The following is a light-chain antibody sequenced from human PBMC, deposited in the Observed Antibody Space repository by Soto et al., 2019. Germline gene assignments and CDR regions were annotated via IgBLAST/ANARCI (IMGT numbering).Light chain of an antibody. V-gene: IGKV3-20*01. J-gene: IGKJ2*01. Sequence: EIVLTQSPGTLSLSPGERATLSCRASQSVSSSYLAWYQQKPGQAPRLLIYDASSRATNIADRFSGSGSGTDFTLTISRLEPEDFAVYYCQQYGTSLYTFGQGTKLEIK. CDR2: DAS. CDR3: QQYGTSLYT. CDR1: QSVSSSY.